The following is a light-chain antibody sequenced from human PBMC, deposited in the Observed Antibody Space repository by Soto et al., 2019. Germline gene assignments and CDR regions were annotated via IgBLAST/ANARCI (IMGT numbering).Light chain of an antibody. CDR3: QQYGSSFRYT. V-gene: IGKV3-20*01. Sequence: DIVLTQSPCTLSLYPGERATLSCRASQSVNGNYLTWYQQKPGQAPRLLIYGASSSATGIPDRFSGSGSGTDFTLTISRLEPEDFAVYYCQQYGSSFRYTFGQGTKLEIK. J-gene: IGKJ2*01. CDR2: GAS. CDR1: QSVNGNY.